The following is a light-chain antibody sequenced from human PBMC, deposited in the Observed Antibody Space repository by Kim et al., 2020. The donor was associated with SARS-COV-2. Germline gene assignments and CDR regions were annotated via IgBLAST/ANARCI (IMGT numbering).Light chain of an antibody. Sequence: SASVGDRVTITCRASHDITNYLAWFQQRPGKAPRSLIYGASTLQSGVPSRFSGSGSGTDFTLTITSVQPEDFATYFCQQYDVYPITFGQGTRLEI. V-gene: IGKV1-16*01. CDR3: QQYDVYPIT. J-gene: IGKJ5*01. CDR1: HDITNY. CDR2: GAS.